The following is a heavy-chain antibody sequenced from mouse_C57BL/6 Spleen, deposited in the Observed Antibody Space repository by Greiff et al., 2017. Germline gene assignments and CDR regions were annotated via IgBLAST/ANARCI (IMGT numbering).Heavy chain of an antibody. CDR3: TRRLPHYFDY. CDR2: FDPETGGT. Sequence: QVQLKQSGAELVRPGASVTLSCKASGYTFTDYEMHWVKQTPVHGLEWIGAFDPETGGTAYNQKFKGKAILTADKSSSTAYMGLRSLTSEDSAVYYCTRRLPHYFDYWGQGTTLTVSS. V-gene: IGHV1-15*01. J-gene: IGHJ2*01. CDR1: GYTFTDYE. D-gene: IGHD2-10*01.